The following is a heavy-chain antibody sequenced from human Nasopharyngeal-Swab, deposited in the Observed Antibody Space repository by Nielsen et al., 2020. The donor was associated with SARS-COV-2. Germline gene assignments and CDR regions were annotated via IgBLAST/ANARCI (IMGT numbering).Heavy chain of an antibody. CDR1: GFTFSSYW. Sequence: GGSLRLSCAASGFTFSSYWMHWVRQAPGKGLVWVSRINSDGSSTRDADSVKGRFTLSRDNAKNTLYLQMNSLRAEDTAVYYCARPGSSGSYDAFDIWGQGKMVTVSS. J-gene: IGHJ3*02. V-gene: IGHV3-74*01. D-gene: IGHD6-19*01. CDR2: INSDGSST. CDR3: ARPGSSGSYDAFDI.